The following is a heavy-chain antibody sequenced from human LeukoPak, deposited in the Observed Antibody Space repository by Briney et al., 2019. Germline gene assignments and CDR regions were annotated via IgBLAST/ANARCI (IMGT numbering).Heavy chain of an antibody. V-gene: IGHV4-59*08. D-gene: IGHD2-21*01. CDR1: GGSISGYY. CDR3: ARTYCGTNACPFDH. Sequence: SETLSLTCTVSGGSISGYYWSWIRQPPGKGLEWIAFIYYTGSTHYNPSLKSRVTISVDTSKNQFSLKLSAVTAADTAIYYCARTYCGTNACPFDHWGQGNLVTVSS. CDR2: IYYTGST. J-gene: IGHJ4*02.